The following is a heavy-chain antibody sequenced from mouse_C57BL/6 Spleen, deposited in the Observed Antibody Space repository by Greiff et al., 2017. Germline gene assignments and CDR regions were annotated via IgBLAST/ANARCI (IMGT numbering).Heavy chain of an antibody. Sequence: QVQLQQPGAELVKPGASVKVSCKASGYTFTSYWMHWVKQRPGQGLEWIGRIHPSDSDTNYNQKFKGKATLTVDKSYSTAYMQLSSLTSRDSAVYYCATPKLGRGAMDYWGQGTSVTVSS. CDR2: IHPSDSDT. D-gene: IGHD4-1*01. CDR1: GYTFTSYW. CDR3: ATPKLGRGAMDY. J-gene: IGHJ4*01. V-gene: IGHV1-74*01.